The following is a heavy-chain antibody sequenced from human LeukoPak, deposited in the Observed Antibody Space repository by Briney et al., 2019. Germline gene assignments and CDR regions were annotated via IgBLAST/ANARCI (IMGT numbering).Heavy chain of an antibody. D-gene: IGHD3-16*02. CDR1: GFTFDDYS. J-gene: IGHJ4*02. Sequence: GGSLRLSCAASGFTFDDYSMHWVRQAPGKGLEWVSAISGSGGSTYYADSVKGRFTISRDNSKNTLYLQMNSLRAEDTAVYYCAQDKRLRLGELSLNYWGPGTLVTVSS. CDR2: ISGSGGST. CDR3: AQDKRLRLGELSLNY. V-gene: IGHV3-23*01.